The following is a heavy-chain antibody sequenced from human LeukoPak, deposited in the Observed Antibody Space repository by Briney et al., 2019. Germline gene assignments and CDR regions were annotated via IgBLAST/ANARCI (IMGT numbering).Heavy chain of an antibody. CDR1: GGSISSSSYY. CDR3: ARDYSGSWERYFDY. J-gene: IGHJ4*02. Sequence: SETLSLTCTVSGGSISSSSYYWGWIRQPPGKGLEWIGSIYYSGSTYYNPSLKSRVTISVDTSKNQFSLKLSSVTAADTAVYYCARDYSGSWERYFDYWGQGTLVTVSS. V-gene: IGHV4-39*07. CDR2: IYYSGST. D-gene: IGHD1-26*01.